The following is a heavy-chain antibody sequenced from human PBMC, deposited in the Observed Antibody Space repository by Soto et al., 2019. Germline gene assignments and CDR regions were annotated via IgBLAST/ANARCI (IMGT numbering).Heavy chain of an antibody. CDR3: ARSTAAHAMDV. CDR1: GFTFSSYG. Sequence: QVQLVESGGGVVQPGRSLRLSCAASGFTFSSYGMHWVRQAPGKALEWVAVIWYDGSNKYYADSVKGRFTISRDNSKNTLYLQMNSLRAEDTAVYYCARSTAAHAMDVWGQGTTVTVSS. J-gene: IGHJ6*02. CDR2: IWYDGSNK. V-gene: IGHV3-33*01. D-gene: IGHD6-13*01.